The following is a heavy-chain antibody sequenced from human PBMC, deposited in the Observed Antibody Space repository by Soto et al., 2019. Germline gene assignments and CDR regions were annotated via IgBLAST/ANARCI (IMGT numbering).Heavy chain of an antibody. J-gene: IGHJ5*02. CDR3: ARGGGVAAAPFDP. V-gene: IGHV4-59*01. CDR1: GGSISSYY. CDR2: IYYSGST. D-gene: IGHD6-13*01. Sequence: QVQLQESGPGLVKPSETLSLTCTVSGGSISSYYWSWIRQPPGKGLEWIGYIYYSGSTNYNPSLKSRVTISVDTSKNQFSLKLSSVTAADTAVYYCARGGGVAAAPFDPWGQGTLVTVSS.